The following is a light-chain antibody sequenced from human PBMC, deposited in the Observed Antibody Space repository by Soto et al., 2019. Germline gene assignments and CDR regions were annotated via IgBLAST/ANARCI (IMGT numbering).Light chain of an antibody. CDR3: QQYSNWRT. CDR1: ENVSSK. V-gene: IGKV3-15*01. Sequence: IVMTQSPATLSVSPGERATLSCRAGENVSSKLAWYQQRPGQPPRLLIYGASTRATGVPARFSGGGSETEFTLTISSLQSEDFAIYFCQQYSNWRTFGQGTKVDIK. J-gene: IGKJ1*01. CDR2: GAS.